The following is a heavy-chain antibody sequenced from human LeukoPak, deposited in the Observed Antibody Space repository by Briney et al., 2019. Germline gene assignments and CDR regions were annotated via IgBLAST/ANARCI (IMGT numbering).Heavy chain of an antibody. CDR3: ARETRYCSGGSCYSGMDV. CDR1: SGSISTYY. CDR2: VYYSGTT. J-gene: IGHJ6*02. D-gene: IGHD2-15*01. V-gene: IGHV4-59*12. Sequence: SETLSLTCTVSSGSISTYYWGWIQQPPGKGLEWIGCVYYSGTTYYNPSLKSRVTISVDGSKNQFSLKLSSVTAADTAVYYCARETRYCSGGSCYSGMDVWGQGTTVTVSS.